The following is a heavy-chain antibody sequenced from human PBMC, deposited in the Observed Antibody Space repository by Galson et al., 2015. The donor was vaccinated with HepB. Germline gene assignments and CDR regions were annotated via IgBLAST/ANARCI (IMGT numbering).Heavy chain of an antibody. CDR2: INPNSGGT. D-gene: IGHD1-26*01. J-gene: IGHJ6*02. Sequence: SVKVSCKASGYTFTGYYMHWVRQAPGQGLEWMGWINPNSGGTNYAQKFQGWVTMTRDTSISTAYMELSRLRSDDTAVYYCARQKGFRGGSDRPPLYYYYGMDVWGQGTTVTVSS. V-gene: IGHV1-2*04. CDR3: ARQKGFRGGSDRPPLYYYYGMDV. CDR1: GYTFTGYY.